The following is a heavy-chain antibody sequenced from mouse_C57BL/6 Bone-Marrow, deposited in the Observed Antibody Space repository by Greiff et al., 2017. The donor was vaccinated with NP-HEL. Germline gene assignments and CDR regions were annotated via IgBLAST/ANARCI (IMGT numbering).Heavy chain of an antibody. Sequence: EVKLQESGAELVRPGASVKLSCTASGFNIKDDYMHWVKQRPEQGLEWIGWIDPENGDTEYASKFQGKATITADTSSNTAYLQLSSLTSEDTAVYYCTTWLHWYFDVWGTGTTVTVSS. CDR3: TTWLHWYFDV. CDR2: IDPENGDT. J-gene: IGHJ1*03. CDR1: GFNIKDDY. V-gene: IGHV14-4*01.